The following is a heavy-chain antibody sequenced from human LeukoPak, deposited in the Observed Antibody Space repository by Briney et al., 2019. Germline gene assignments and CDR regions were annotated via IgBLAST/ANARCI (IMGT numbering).Heavy chain of an antibody. V-gene: IGHV4-38-2*02. CDR2: IYHSGST. Sequence: SETLSLTCTVSGYSISSGYYWTWIRQPPGKGLEWIGGIYHSGSTYNNPSLKSRVTISVDTSKNQFSLKLSSVTAADTAVYYCARVGDRAGQYYFDYWGQGTLVTVSS. CDR3: ARVGDRAGQYYFDY. D-gene: IGHD3-16*01. CDR1: GYSISSGYY. J-gene: IGHJ4*02.